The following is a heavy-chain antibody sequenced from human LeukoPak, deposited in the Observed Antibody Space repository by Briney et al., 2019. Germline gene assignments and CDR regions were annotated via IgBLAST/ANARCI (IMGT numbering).Heavy chain of an antibody. CDR3: ARGPHYDYVWGSYQDY. Sequence: ASVKVSCKTSGYTFTSYGISWVRQAPGQGLEWMGWISAYNGNTNYAQKLQGRVTITRDTSASTAYMELSSLRSEDTAVYYCARGPHYDYVWGSYQDYWGQGTLVTVSS. D-gene: IGHD3-16*02. CDR1: GYTFTSYG. V-gene: IGHV1-18*01. J-gene: IGHJ4*02. CDR2: ISAYNGNT.